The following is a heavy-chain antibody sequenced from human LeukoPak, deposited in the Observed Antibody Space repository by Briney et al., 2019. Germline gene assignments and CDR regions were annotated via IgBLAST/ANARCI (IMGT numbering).Heavy chain of an antibody. CDR3: AKAKGRSPLFDY. J-gene: IGHJ4*02. Sequence: SQTLSLTCAISGDSVSSNSAAWNWIRQSPSRGLEWLGRTYYRSKWYNDYAVSVKGRIAINPDTSKNQFSLQLNSVTPEDTAVYYCAKAKGRSPLFDYWGQGTLVTVSS. CDR1: GDSVSSNSAA. CDR2: TYYRSKWYN. D-gene: IGHD6-13*01. V-gene: IGHV6-1*01.